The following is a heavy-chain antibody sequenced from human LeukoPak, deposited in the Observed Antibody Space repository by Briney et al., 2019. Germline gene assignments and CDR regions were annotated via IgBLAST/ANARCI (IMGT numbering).Heavy chain of an antibody. V-gene: IGHV4-31*03. D-gene: IGHD1-1*01. J-gene: IGHJ4*02. Sequence: PSQTLSLTCTVSGGSISSGGYYWSWIRQHPGKGLEWIGYIYYSGSTYYNPSLKSRVTISVDTSKNQFSLKLSSVTAADTAVYYCARTPRMWKTSPLYYFDYWGQGTLVTVSS. CDR1: GGSISSGGYY. CDR2: IYYSGST. CDR3: ARTPRMWKTSPLYYFDY.